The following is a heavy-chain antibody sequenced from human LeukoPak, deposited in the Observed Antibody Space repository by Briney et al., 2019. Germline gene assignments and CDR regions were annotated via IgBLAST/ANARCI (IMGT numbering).Heavy chain of an antibody. CDR3: SSSSPSRRFDY. CDR1: GGSFSGYY. Sequence: SETLSLTCAVYGGSFSGYYWSWIRQPPGKGLEWIGEINHSGSTNYNPSLKSRVTISVDTSKNQFSLKLSSVTAADTAVYYCSSSSPSRRFDYWGQGTLVTVSS. D-gene: IGHD6-13*01. V-gene: IGHV4-34*01. CDR2: INHSGST. J-gene: IGHJ4*02.